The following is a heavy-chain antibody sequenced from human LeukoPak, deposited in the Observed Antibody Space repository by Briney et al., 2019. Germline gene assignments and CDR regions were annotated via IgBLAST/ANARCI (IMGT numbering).Heavy chain of an antibody. J-gene: IGHJ4*02. CDR1: GFTFSSYA. V-gene: IGHV3-21*01. Sequence: GGSLRLSCAASGFTFSSYAMSWVRQAPGKGLEWVSSISSSSSYIYYADSVKGRFTISRDNTKNSLYLQMNSLRAEDTAVYYCASHYDYVWGSYRYGYYFDYWGQGTLVTVSS. D-gene: IGHD3-16*02. CDR3: ASHYDYVWGSYRYGYYFDY. CDR2: ISSSSSYI.